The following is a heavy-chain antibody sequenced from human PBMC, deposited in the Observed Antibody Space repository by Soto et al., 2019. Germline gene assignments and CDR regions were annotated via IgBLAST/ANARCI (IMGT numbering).Heavy chain of an antibody. CDR3: TTDLWRIAVVVGSTGYFNP. J-gene: IGHJ5*02. D-gene: IGHD2-15*01. CDR1: GFTVSNNY. CDR2: IYSGGYT. V-gene: IGHV3-53*01. Sequence: GGSLRLSCAVSGFTVSNNYMSLVRQAPGKGLEGVSVIYSGGYTAYGDSVKGRFTISRDNSKNTLYLQMNSLKTEDTAVYYCTTDLWRIAVVVGSTGYFNPWGQGTPVTVSS.